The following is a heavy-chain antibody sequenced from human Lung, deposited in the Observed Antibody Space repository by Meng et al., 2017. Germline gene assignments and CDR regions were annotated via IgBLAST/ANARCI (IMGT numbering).Heavy chain of an antibody. V-gene: IGHV1-2*06. D-gene: IGHD6-25*01. CDR1: GYNFPDHY. CDR3: ARDEDISAAGKLFGDY. J-gene: IGHJ4*02. Sequence: VEVVTFGAEGQKPGPSVKVSCKPSGYNFPDHYIPWVRRAPGQGLEWMGRINPKSGDTHYAQKFQARVTMTGDTSISTAYMELSGLRSDDTAMYYCARDEDISAAGKLFGDYWGQGTLVTVSS. CDR2: INPKSGDT.